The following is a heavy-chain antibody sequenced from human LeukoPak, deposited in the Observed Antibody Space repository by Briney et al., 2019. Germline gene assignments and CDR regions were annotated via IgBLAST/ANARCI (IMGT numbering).Heavy chain of an antibody. V-gene: IGHV3-33*01. CDR1: GFIFSNYG. J-gene: IGHJ4*02. D-gene: IGHD5-12*01. CDR3: ARSQGYSKTWHTDY. Sequence: GGSLRLSCEAAGFIFSNYGIYWVRQAPGKGLEWVAVIWNDGSKMFYAESVEGRFSISRDNSKNTLYLQMNSLRVEDTAVYYCARSQGYSKTWHTDYWGQGTLVTVSS. CDR2: IWNDGSKM.